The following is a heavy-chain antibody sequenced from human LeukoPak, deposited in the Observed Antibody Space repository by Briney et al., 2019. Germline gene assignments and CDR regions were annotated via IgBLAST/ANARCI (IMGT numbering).Heavy chain of an antibody. CDR3: ARSMSAAMNYYYYGMDV. Sequence: PGRSLRLSCAASGFTFDDYAMHGVRQAPRKGPEWVSGTCWNSGSIGYADSVKGRFTISRDNAKNSLYLQMNSLRAEDTALYYCARSMSAAMNYYYYGMDVWGQGTTVTVSS. D-gene: IGHD2-2*01. CDR1: GFTFDDYA. CDR2: TCWNSGSI. V-gene: IGHV3-9*01. J-gene: IGHJ6*02.